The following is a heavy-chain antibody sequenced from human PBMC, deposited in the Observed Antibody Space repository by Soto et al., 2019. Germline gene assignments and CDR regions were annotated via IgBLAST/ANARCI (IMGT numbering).Heavy chain of an antibody. V-gene: IGHV4-31*03. CDR1: GGSISSGGYS. CDR2: IYYSAST. D-gene: IGHD4-17*01. CDR3: ARGSMTTVTS. J-gene: IGHJ5*02. Sequence: QVQLQESGPGLVKPSETLSLTCTVSGGSISSGGYSWSWIRQHPGKGLEWIGYIYYSASTYYNPSLKSRVSISVDTSQNQFSLKLSSVTAADTAVYYCARGSMTTVTSWGQGTLVTVSS.